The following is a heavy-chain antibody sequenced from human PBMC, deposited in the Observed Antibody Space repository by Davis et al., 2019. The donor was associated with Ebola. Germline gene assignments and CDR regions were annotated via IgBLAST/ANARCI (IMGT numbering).Heavy chain of an antibody. Sequence: SETLSLTCTVSGGSISSSSYYWGWIRQPPGKGLEWIGSIYYSGSTYYNPSLKSRVTISVDTSKNQFSLKLTAVTAADTAVYFCARTGGYSHLASFDHWGQGNMVTVSS. CDR3: ARTGGYSHLASFDH. J-gene: IGHJ4*02. V-gene: IGHV4-39*01. CDR2: IYYSGST. CDR1: GGSISSSSYY. D-gene: IGHD2-21*01.